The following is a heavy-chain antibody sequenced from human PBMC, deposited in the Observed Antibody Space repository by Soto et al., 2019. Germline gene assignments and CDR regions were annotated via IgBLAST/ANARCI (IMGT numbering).Heavy chain of an antibody. CDR3: AREWSVGRRDGNPDKYYGMDV. Sequence: QVQLQESGPGLVKPSQPLSLTCTVSGGSISSGSFYWTWIRQHPGKGLEFIGYIYYSGDTYYNPSLRSRVIISLDTSKNQFSLRLNSVTAADTAVYYCAREWSVGRRDGNPDKYYGMDVWGQGTKVTVSS. J-gene: IGHJ6*02. CDR2: IYYSGDT. V-gene: IGHV4-31*03. D-gene: IGHD1-26*01. CDR1: GGSISSGSFY.